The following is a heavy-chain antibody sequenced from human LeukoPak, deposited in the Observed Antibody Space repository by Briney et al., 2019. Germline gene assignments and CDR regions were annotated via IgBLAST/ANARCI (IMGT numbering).Heavy chain of an antibody. V-gene: IGHV3-33*08. D-gene: IGHD2-2*02. CDR3: ASGYCSSTSCYTGLDY. CDR2: IWYDGSNK. Sequence: GGSLRLSCVVSGFTFSSHWMSWVRQAPGKGLEWVAVIWYDGSNKYYADSVKGRFTISRDNSKNTLYLQMNSLRAEDTAVYYCASGYCSSTSCYTGLDYWGQGTLVTVSS. J-gene: IGHJ4*02. CDR1: GFTFSSHW.